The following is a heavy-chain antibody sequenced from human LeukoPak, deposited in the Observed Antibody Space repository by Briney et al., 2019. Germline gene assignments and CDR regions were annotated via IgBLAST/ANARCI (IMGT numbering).Heavy chain of an antibody. D-gene: IGHD5-12*01. CDR2: ISTSGRAT. V-gene: IGHV3-23*01. CDR3: AKVLSATYDGTDY. J-gene: IGHJ4*02. CDR1: GFAFSTYA. Sequence: GGSLRLSCAASGFAFSTYAMTWVRQAPEKGLQWVSTISTSGRATYYADSVEGRFTISRDNPKNTLYLQMNSLRVEDTAVYFCAKVLSATYDGTDYWGQGALVTVSS.